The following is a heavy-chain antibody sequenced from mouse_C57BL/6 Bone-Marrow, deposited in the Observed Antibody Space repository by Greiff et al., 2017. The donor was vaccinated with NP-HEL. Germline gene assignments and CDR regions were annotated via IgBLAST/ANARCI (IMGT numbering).Heavy chain of an antibody. CDR1: GFTFSSYA. CDR2: ISSGGDYI. V-gene: IGHV5-9-1*02. Sequence: EVMLVESGEGLVKPGGSLKLSCAASGFTFSSYAMSWVRQTPEKRLEWVAYISSGGDYIYYADTVKGRFTISRDNARNTLYLQMSSLKSEDTAMYYCTRGGNWGFFDYWGQGTTLTVSS. CDR3: TRGGNWGFFDY. J-gene: IGHJ2*01. D-gene: IGHD4-1*01.